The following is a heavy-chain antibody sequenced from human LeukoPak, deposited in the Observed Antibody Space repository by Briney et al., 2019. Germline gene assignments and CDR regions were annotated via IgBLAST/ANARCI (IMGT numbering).Heavy chain of an antibody. CDR3: AKRIGTTGTGDY. Sequence: GGSLRLSCAASGFTFSSYSMNWVRQAPGKGLEWVSSISSSSSYIYYADSVKGRFTISRDNAKNSLYLQMNSLRAEDTAVYYCAKRIGTTGTGDYWGQGTLVTVSS. D-gene: IGHD1-1*01. CDR1: GFTFSSYS. J-gene: IGHJ4*02. V-gene: IGHV3-21*01. CDR2: ISSSSSYI.